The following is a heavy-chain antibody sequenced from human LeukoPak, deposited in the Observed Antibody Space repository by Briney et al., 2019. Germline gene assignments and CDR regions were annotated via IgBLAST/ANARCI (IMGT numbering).Heavy chain of an antibody. CDR3: ARGQYTDGLSY. Sequence: PGGSLRLSCAASGFTFSTYWMTWVRQAPGKGLEWVAIIKPDGSEKYYVGSVKGRFTISRDNAENSLFLQMNGLRPEDTAVFYCARGQYTDGLSYWGQGTLVTVSS. D-gene: IGHD5-24*01. V-gene: IGHV3-7*03. CDR1: GFTFSTYW. CDR2: IKPDGSEK. J-gene: IGHJ4*02.